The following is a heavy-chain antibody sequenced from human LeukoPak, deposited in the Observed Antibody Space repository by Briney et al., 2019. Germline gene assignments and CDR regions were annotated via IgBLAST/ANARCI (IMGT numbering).Heavy chain of an antibody. CDR1: GYSISSGYY. Sequence: TSETLSLTCTVSGYSISSGYYWGWIRQPPGKGLEWIGSIYHSGSTYYNPSLKSRVTISVDTSKNQFSLKLSSVTAADTAVYYCARGVAARLGDAFDIWGQGTMVTVSS. CDR2: IYHSGST. J-gene: IGHJ3*02. V-gene: IGHV4-38-2*02. CDR3: ARGVAARLGDAFDI. D-gene: IGHD6-6*01.